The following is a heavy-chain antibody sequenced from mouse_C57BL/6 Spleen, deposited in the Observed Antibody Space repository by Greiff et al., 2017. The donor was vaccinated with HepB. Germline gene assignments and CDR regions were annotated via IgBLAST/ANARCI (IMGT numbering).Heavy chain of an antibody. J-gene: IGHJ4*01. D-gene: IGHD2-3*01. CDR1: GYAFSSSW. V-gene: IGHV1-82*01. CDR3: ARWWIYDGYLYAMDY. Sequence: VMLVESGPELVKPGASVKISCKASGYAFSSSWMNWVKQRPGKGLEWIGRIYPGDGDTNYNGKFKGKATLTADKSSSTAYMQLSSLTSEDSAVYFCARWWIYDGYLYAMDYWGQGTSVTVSS. CDR2: IYPGDGDT.